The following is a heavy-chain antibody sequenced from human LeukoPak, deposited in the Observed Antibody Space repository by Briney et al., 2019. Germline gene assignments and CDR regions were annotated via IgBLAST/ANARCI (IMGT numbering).Heavy chain of an antibody. CDR2: IIPKYSAS. V-gene: IGHV1-69*13. D-gene: IGHD3-3*02. Sequence: SVKVSCKASGGSFSDYPINWVRQAPGQGLEWLGGIIPKYSASNYAQAFQGRVTITADESTNTVYMEMSGLRPDDTAVYYCVRPDRIFGVPAAFDAWGQGTLVAVSS. CDR1: GGSFSDYP. J-gene: IGHJ3*01. CDR3: VRPDRIFGVPAAFDA.